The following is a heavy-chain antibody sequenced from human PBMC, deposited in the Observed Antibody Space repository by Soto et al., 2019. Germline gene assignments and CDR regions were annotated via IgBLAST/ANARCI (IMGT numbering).Heavy chain of an antibody. CDR1: GGTFSSYA. V-gene: IGHV1-69*13. Sequence: GASVKVSCKASGGTFSSYAISWVRQAPGQGLEWMGGIIPIFGTANYAQKFQGRVTITADGSTSTAYMELSSLRSEDTAVYYCAAVRIAMVRGASDYWGQGTLVTVSS. CDR2: IIPIFGTA. CDR3: AAVRIAMVRGASDY. J-gene: IGHJ4*02. D-gene: IGHD3-10*01.